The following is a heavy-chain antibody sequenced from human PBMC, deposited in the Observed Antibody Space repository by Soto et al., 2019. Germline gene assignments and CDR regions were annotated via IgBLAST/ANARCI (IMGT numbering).Heavy chain of an antibody. J-gene: IGHJ4*02. Sequence: EVQLLESGGGLVQPGGSLRLSCAASGFTFSSYAMSWVRQAPGKGLEWVSGISGSGDNTYYADSVKGRFTISRDNSKNTLYLQMNSLRAEDTAVYYCAKVRTSGWYYFGYWGQGTLVTVSS. CDR1: GFTFSSYA. D-gene: IGHD6-19*01. V-gene: IGHV3-23*01. CDR3: AKVRTSGWYYFGY. CDR2: ISGSGDNT.